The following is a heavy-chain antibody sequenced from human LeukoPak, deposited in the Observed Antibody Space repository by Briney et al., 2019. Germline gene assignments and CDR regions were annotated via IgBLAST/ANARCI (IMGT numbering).Heavy chain of an antibody. V-gene: IGHV3-30*18. Sequence: PGGSLRLSCAASGFTFSSYGMHWVRQAPGKGLEWVAVISYDGSNKNYADSVKGRFTISRDNSKNTLYLQMNSLRAEDTAVYYCAKDTGGSVLRYFDWLPNAQHRPDLWGQGTLVTVSS. CDR3: AKDTGGSVLRYFDWLPNAQHRPDL. CDR2: ISYDGSNK. J-gene: IGHJ4*02. CDR1: GFTFSSYG. D-gene: IGHD3-9*01.